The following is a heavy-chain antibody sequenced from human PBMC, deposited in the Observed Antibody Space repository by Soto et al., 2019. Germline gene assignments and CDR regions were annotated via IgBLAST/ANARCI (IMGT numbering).Heavy chain of an antibody. CDR3: AREYSGSYYPYYYYYGMDV. J-gene: IGHJ6*02. D-gene: IGHD1-26*01. Sequence: EVQLVESGGGLVQPGGSLRLSCAASGFTFSSYWMHWVRQAPGKGLVWVSRINSDGSSTSYADSVKGRFTISRDNAKNTLYLQMNSLRAEDTAVYYCAREYSGSYYPYYYYYGMDVLGQGTTVTVSS. CDR1: GFTFSSYW. V-gene: IGHV3-74*01. CDR2: INSDGSST.